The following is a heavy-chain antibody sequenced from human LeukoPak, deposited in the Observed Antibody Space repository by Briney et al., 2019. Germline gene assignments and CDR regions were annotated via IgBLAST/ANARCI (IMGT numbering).Heavy chain of an antibody. V-gene: IGHV1-2*02. Sequence: VASVKVSCKASGYTFTGYYMHWVRQAPGQGLEWVGWINPNSGGTNYAQKFQGRVTMTRDTSISTAYMELSRLRSDDTAVYYCARVRHYYGSGEGMDVWGQGTTVTVSS. D-gene: IGHD3-10*01. CDR1: GYTFTGYY. J-gene: IGHJ6*02. CDR2: INPNSGGT. CDR3: ARVRHYYGSGEGMDV.